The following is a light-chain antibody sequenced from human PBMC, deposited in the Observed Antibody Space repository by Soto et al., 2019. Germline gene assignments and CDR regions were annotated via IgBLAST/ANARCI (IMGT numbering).Light chain of an antibody. CDR3: QQSYSTPPWT. CDR1: QSIVTY. V-gene: IGKV1-39*01. Sequence: DIQMTHSPSSLSASVCDRVTITFRASQSIVTYLNWYLQKPGKAPKLLIYAASNLQSGVPSRFSGSGSGTDFTLTISSLQPEDFATYFCQQSYSTPPWTFGQGTKVDI. J-gene: IGKJ1*01. CDR2: AAS.